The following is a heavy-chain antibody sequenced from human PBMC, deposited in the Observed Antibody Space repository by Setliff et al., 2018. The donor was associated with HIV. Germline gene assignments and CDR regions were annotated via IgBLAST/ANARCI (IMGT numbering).Heavy chain of an antibody. D-gene: IGHD3-10*01. J-gene: IGHJ4*02. V-gene: IGHV1-69*05. CDR3: ARVEGSGSFYHYDS. Sequence: SVKVSCKASGYTFTSYYIHWVRQAPGQGLEWMGGIIPIFGTANYAQKFQGRVTITRDTSATTAYLDLSGLTSEDTAVYYCARVEGSGSFYHYDSWGQGTLVTVSS. CDR2: IIPIFGTA. CDR1: GYTFTSYY.